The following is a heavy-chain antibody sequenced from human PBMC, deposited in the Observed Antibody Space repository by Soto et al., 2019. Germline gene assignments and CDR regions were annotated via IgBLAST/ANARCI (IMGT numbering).Heavy chain of an antibody. CDR3: LRNEQCVGLNVY. V-gene: IGHV4-39*01. CDR2: IYHTGET. Sequence: QLQLQESGPGLVKPSETLSLTCSVSGGSISSSNYYWAWIRQPPGKGLEWIGGIYHTGETYYNPSLTYGVNLCVDTSKNTLSLLLNSVTDADKVLEYWLRNEQCVGLNVYWGRGALVTVSS. CDR1: GGSISSSNYY. J-gene: IGHJ4*02.